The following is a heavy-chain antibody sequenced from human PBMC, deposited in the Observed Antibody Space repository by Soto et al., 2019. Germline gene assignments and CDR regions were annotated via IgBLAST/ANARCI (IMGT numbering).Heavy chain of an antibody. Sequence: APGKGLEWVANIKQDGSAKYYVDSVKGRFTISRDNANNSLYLQMNSLRAEDTAVYYCASWLKTSGWYVLLEGSFDYWGQGTLVTVSS. CDR3: ASWLKTSGWYVLLEGSFDY. D-gene: IGHD6-19*01. CDR2: IKQDGSAK. J-gene: IGHJ4*02. V-gene: IGHV3-7*01.